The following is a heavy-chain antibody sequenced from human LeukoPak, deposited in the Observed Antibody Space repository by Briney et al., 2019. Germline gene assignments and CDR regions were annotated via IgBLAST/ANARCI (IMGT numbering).Heavy chain of an antibody. Sequence: SVKVSCKASGGTFSSYAISWVRQAPGQGLEWMGRINPNSGGTNYAQKFQGRVTMTRDTSISTAYMELSRLRSDDTAVYYCARGTYCSGGSCYSGWFDPWGQGTLVTVSS. D-gene: IGHD2-15*01. CDR3: ARGTYCSGGSCYSGWFDP. J-gene: IGHJ5*02. V-gene: IGHV1-2*06. CDR1: GGTFSSYA. CDR2: INPNSGGT.